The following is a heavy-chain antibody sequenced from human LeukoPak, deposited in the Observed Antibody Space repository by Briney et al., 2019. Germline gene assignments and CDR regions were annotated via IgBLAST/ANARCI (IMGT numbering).Heavy chain of an antibody. CDR1: GFSFNTYS. V-gene: IGHV3-48*04. J-gene: IGHJ4*02. CDR3: ATDSPETAAFDY. CDR2: IVGSSRNI. D-gene: IGHD1-1*01. Sequence: GGSLRLSCTASGFSFNTYSMNWVRQAPGKGLEWVSYIVGSSRNIYYADSVKGRFTISRDNAKNSLYLQMDSLRAEDTAVYHCATDSPETAAFDYWGQGTLVTVSS.